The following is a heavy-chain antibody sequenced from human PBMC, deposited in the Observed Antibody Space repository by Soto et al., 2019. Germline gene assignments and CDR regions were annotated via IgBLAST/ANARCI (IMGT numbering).Heavy chain of an antibody. CDR3: ARRVYYYETAEYYGMDG. CDR2: ISSSSSYI. V-gene: IGHV3-21*01. D-gene: IGHD3-10*01. Sequence: GGSLRLSCAASGFTFSSYSMNWVRQAPGKGLEWVSSISSSSSYIYYADSVKGRFTISRDNAKNSLYLQMNSLRAEDTAVYYCARRVYYYETAEYYGMDGWGQGTKVTVSS. CDR1: GFTFSSYS. J-gene: IGHJ6*02.